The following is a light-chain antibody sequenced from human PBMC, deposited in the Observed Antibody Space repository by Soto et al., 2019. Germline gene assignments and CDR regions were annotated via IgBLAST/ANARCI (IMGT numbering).Light chain of an antibody. J-gene: IGLJ1*01. CDR2: EVT. CDR1: RSDVGAYNY. V-gene: IGLV2-14*01. CDR3: SSFTSRFTFV. Sequence: SVLTQPASVSGSPGQSIAISCTGTRSDVGAYNYVSWYQQHPGKAPKLMISEVTNRPSGVSDRFSGSKSGNTASLTISGLQAEDEADYYCSSFTSRFTFVFGTGNKVTVL.